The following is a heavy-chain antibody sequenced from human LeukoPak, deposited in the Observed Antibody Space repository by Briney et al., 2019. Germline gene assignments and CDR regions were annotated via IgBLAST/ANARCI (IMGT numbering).Heavy chain of an antibody. J-gene: IGHJ4*02. CDR3: ARVRGTTPLY. Sequence: ASVKVSCKASGYTFTNYDINWVRQATGQGLEWMGWMNPNSGATGYAQKFQGRITMTRDTPINTAYMELSSLRSEDTAVYYCARVRGTTPLYWGQGTLVTVSS. CDR1: GYTFTNYD. D-gene: IGHD1-1*01. V-gene: IGHV1-8*01. CDR2: MNPNSGAT.